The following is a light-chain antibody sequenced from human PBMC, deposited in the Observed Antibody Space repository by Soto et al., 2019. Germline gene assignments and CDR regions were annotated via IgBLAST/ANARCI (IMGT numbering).Light chain of an antibody. Sequence: QAVVTQPPSASAPLGASVKLTCTLSSGHISYAIAWHQQQPEKGPRYLMKLNSDGSHSKGDGIPDRFSGSSSGAERYLTISSLQSEDEADYYCQTWDTGIRVFDGGTKLTVL. CDR2: LNSDGSH. CDR3: QTWDTGIRV. J-gene: IGLJ3*02. V-gene: IGLV4-69*02. CDR1: SGHISYA.